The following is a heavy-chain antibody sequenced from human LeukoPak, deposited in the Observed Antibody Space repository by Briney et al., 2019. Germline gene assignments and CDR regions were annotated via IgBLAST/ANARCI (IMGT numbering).Heavy chain of an antibody. Sequence: GGSLRLSCAASGNYRMHWVRQAPGKGLVWVSHINSDGSWTSYADSVKGRFTISKDNAKNTVYLQMNNLRAEDTAVYYCVSFYEAYWGRGTLVTVSS. CDR2: INSDGSWT. V-gene: IGHV3-74*01. CDR1: GNYR. J-gene: IGHJ4*02. CDR3: VSFYEAY. D-gene: IGHD2/OR15-2a*01.